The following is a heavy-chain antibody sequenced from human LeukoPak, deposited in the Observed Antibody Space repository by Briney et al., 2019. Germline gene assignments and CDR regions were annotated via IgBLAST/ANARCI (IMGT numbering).Heavy chain of an antibody. CDR2: IIPIFGTT. CDR3: ARDYHYYGSGSYYSVHYFDY. CDR1: GGTFNSYA. J-gene: IGHJ4*02. D-gene: IGHD3-10*01. V-gene: IGHV1-69*06. Sequence: ASVKVSCKASGGTFNSYAISWVRQAPGQGLEWMGGIIPIFGTTNYARKFRGRVTLTADKSTRTAYMELSSLRSEGTAVYYCARDYHYYGSGSYYSVHYFDYWGQGTLVTVSS.